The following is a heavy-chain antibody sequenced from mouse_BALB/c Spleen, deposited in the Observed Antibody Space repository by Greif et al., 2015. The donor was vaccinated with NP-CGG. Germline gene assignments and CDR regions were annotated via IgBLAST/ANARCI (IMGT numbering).Heavy chain of an antibody. CDR3: ARADRYFWFAY. J-gene: IGHJ3*01. CDR1: GYTFSSYW. D-gene: IGHD2-14*01. V-gene: IGHV1-9*01. Sequence: VQLQQSGADLMKPGASVKISCKATGYTFSSYWIEWVKQRPGHGLEWIGEILPGSGSTNYNEKFKGKATFTADTSSNTAHMQLSSLTSEDSAVYYCARADRYFWFAYWGKGTLVTVSA. CDR2: ILPGSGST.